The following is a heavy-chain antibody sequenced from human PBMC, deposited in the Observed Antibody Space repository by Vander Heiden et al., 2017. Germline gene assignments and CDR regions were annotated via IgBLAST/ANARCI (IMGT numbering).Heavy chain of an antibody. V-gene: IGHV3-7*01. J-gene: IGHJ4*02. Sequence: VQLVESGGGLVQPGGSLRPSCAASGFTFTNYWMKWVRQAPGKGLEWVANIKQDGGQKYYVDSVKGRFTISRDNAKNSLYLQMNSLRAEDTAVYYCTRIGYKSSCSDYWGQGTLVTVSS. CDR3: TRIGYKSSCSDY. CDR2: IKQDGGQK. CDR1: GFTFTNYW. D-gene: IGHD2-2*01.